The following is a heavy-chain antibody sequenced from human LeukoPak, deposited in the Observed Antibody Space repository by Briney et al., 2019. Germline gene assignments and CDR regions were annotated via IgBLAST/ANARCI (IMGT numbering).Heavy chain of an antibody. D-gene: IGHD3-10*01. J-gene: IGHJ4*02. CDR3: ARESSYYYGY. CDR1: GGSFSGYY. Sequence: SETLSLTCAVYGGSFSGYYWSWIRQPPGKGLEWIGEINHSGSTNYNPSLKSRVTISVDTSKNQFSLKLSSVTAADTAVYYCARESSYYYGYWGQGTLVTVSS. CDR2: INHSGST. V-gene: IGHV4-34*01.